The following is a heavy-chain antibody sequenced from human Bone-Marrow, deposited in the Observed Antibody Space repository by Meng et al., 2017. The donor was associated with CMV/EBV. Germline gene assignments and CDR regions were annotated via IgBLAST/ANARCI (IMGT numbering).Heavy chain of an antibody. V-gene: IGHV4-59*01. CDR1: GGSISSYY. D-gene: IGHD3-3*01. CDR3: ARVSITIFGVVIFYYFDY. CDR2: IYYSGST. J-gene: IGHJ4*02. Sequence: PETLSLTCTVSGGSISSYYWSWIRQPPGKGLEWIGYIYYSGSTNYNPSLKSRVTISVDTSKNQFSLKLSSVTAADTAVYYCARVSITIFGVVIFYYFDYWGQGTLVTVSS.